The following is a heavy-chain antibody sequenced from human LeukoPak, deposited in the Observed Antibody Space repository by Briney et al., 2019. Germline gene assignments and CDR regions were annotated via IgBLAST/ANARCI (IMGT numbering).Heavy chain of an antibody. CDR2: ISGSGGST. J-gene: IGHJ4*02. CDR1: GFTFSSYA. CDR3: AKDIGQQLVRRFDY. D-gene: IGHD6-13*01. Sequence: GGSLRLSCAASGFTFSSYAMSWVRQAPGKGLEWVSAISGSGGSTYYADSVKGRFTISRDNSKNTLYLQMNSLRAEGTAVYYCAKDIGQQLVRRFDYWGQGTLVTVSS. V-gene: IGHV3-23*01.